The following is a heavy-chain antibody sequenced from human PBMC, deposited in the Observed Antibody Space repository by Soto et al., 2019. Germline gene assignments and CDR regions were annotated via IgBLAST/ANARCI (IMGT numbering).Heavy chain of an antibody. J-gene: IGHJ4*02. CDR3: ASVGSGL. CDR2: IIVGTGNT. V-gene: IGHV1-58*01. Sequence: QKQLVQSGPEVKKPGTSVKVSCKASGFNFATSAVQWVRQARGQGLEWIGWIIVGTGNTNHAQKFRERVTVTRDVSTRTAYLEVRRLISDDTAVYYCASVGSGLWGQGTLVTVSS. D-gene: IGHD5-12*01. CDR1: GFNFATSA.